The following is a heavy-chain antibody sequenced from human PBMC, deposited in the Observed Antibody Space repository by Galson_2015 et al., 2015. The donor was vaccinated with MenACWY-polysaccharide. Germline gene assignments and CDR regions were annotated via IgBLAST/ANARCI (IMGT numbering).Heavy chain of an antibody. D-gene: IGHD6-6*01. V-gene: IGHV3-21*01. CDR2: ISSSSAYT. CDR1: GFTFSTYR. Sequence: SLRLSCAASGFTFSTYRMNWVRQAPGEGLEWVSYISSSSAYTYYADSVKGRFTISRDNTKRSLYLQMNSLRADDTAVYFCARDGLRGSSVVFDYWGHGSLVTVSS. CDR3: ARDGLRGSSVVFDY. J-gene: IGHJ4*01.